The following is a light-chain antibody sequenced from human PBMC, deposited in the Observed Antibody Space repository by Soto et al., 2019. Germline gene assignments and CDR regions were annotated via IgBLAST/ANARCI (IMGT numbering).Light chain of an antibody. V-gene: IGKV1-5*03. J-gene: IGKJ1*01. Sequence: DIQMTQSPSTLSGSVGDRVTITCRASQTISSWLAWYQQKPGKAPKLLIYKASTLKSGVPSRFSGSGSGTDFTLTISSLQPDDFATYYCQQYITYQWTFGQGTKVDNK. CDR2: KAS. CDR1: QTISSW. CDR3: QQYITYQWT.